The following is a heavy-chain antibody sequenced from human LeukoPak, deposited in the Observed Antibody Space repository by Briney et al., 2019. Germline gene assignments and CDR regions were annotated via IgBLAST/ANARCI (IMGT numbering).Heavy chain of an antibody. J-gene: IGHJ4*02. Sequence: GGSLRLSCAASGFTFSSYAMTWVRQAPGKGLEWVSAISTSGDNTYYADSVRGRFTISRDNSKNTLYLQMNSLRADDTAVYYCARKVYHRFDYWGQGTLVTVSS. CDR1: GFTFSSYA. V-gene: IGHV3-23*01. CDR2: ISTSGDNT. D-gene: IGHD2-2*01. CDR3: ARKVYHRFDY.